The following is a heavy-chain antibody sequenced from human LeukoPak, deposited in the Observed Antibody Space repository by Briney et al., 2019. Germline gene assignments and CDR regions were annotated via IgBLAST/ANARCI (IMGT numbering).Heavy chain of an antibody. D-gene: IGHD5-18*01. CDR2: IYYSGST. CDR1: GGPNSRYY. CDR3: ARTPGYSYGLRYFDY. V-gene: IGHV4-59*01. J-gene: IGHJ4*02. Sequence: SETLSLTCTVCGGPNSRYYGSWIRQPPGKGLEWIGYIYYSGSTNYNPSLKSRVTISVDTSKNQFSLKLSSVTAADTAVYYCARTPGYSYGLRYFDYWGQGTLVTVSS.